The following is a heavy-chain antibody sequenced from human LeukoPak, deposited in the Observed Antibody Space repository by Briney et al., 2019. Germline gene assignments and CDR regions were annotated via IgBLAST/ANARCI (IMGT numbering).Heavy chain of an antibody. CDR2: ISYDGSNK. D-gene: IGHD5-12*01. CDR3: ARGPLTPSGGYTFDY. CDR1: GFTFSSYA. J-gene: IGHJ4*02. Sequence: PGGSLRLSCAASGFTFSSYAMHWVRQAPGKGLAWAAVISYDGSNKYYADSVKGRFTISRDNSKNTLYLQMNSLRAEDTAVYYCARGPLTPSGGYTFDYWGQGTLVTVSS. V-gene: IGHV3-30-3*01.